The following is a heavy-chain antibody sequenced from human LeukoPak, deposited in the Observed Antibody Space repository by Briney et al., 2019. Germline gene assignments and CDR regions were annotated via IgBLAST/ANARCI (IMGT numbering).Heavy chain of an antibody. D-gene: IGHD3-10*01. CDR2: INPNSGGT. V-gene: IGHV1-2*06. Sequence: GASVKVSCKASGYTFTGYYMHWVRQAPGQGLDWMGRINPNSGGTNYAQKFQGRVTMTRDTSISTAYMELSRLRSDDTAVYYCARGFSGSGSYYFDYWGQGTLVTVSS. CDR3: ARGFSGSGSYYFDY. J-gene: IGHJ4*02. CDR1: GYTFTGYY.